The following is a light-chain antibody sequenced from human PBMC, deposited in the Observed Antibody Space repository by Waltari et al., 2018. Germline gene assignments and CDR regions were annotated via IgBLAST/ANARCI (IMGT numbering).Light chain of an antibody. J-gene: IGKJ4*01. CDR3: QQYDISPLT. CDR2: GTF. V-gene: IGKV3-20*01. CDR1: QTIRTTY. Sequence: IVLTQSPGNLSLSPGEVATLSCRTSQTIRTTYLAWYQQKPGQAPNLLIYGTFSRATGIPDRFTGSGSGTDFSLTISSLEAEDFATYYCQQYDISPLTFGGGTKVEIK.